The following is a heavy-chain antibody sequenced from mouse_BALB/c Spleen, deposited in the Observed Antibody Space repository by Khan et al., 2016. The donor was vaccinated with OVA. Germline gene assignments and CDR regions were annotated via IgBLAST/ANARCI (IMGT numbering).Heavy chain of an antibody. CDR2: IYPGSDGT. J-gene: IGHJ3*01. CDR1: GYIFTDYV. V-gene: IGHV1-77*01. D-gene: IGHD4-1*01. CDR3: ARGGWDVFAY. Sequence: QVQLQQSGPELVKPGASVKMSCKASGYIFTDYVMNWVKQRTGQGLEWIGQIYPGSDGTYYNEKFMDQATLTADRSSSTAYMQLNSLTLEDAAVYCCARGGWDVFAYWGQGTLVTVSA.